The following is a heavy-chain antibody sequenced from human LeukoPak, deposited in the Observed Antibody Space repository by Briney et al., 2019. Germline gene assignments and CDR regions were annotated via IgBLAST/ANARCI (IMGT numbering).Heavy chain of an antibody. J-gene: IGHJ4*02. CDR2: ILYDGSNK. CDR3: ARDPEKRWFGEFQSTFDY. Sequence: PGRSLRLSCAASGFTFSSYAMHWVRKAPGKGLEWVAVILYDGSNKYYADSVKGRFTISRDNSKNALYLQMNSLRAEDTAVYYCARDPEKRWFGEFQSTFDYWGQGTLVTVSS. V-gene: IGHV3-30-3*01. D-gene: IGHD3-10*01. CDR1: GFTFSSYA.